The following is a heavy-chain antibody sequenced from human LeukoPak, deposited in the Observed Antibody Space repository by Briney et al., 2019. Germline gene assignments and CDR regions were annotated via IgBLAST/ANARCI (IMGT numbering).Heavy chain of an antibody. CDR1: GFTFSSYA. Sequence: GGSLRLSCAASGFTFSSYAMSWVRQAPGKGLEWVSAISGSGGSTYYADSVKGRFTISRDNSKNTLYPQMNSLRAEDTAVYHCAKVMGGLWFGDGIDYWGQGTLVTVSS. CDR2: ISGSGGST. V-gene: IGHV3-23*01. D-gene: IGHD3-10*01. CDR3: AKVMGGLWFGDGIDY. J-gene: IGHJ4*02.